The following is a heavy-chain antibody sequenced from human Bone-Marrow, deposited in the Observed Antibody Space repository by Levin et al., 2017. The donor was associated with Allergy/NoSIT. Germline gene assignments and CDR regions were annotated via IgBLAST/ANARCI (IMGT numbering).Heavy chain of an antibody. Sequence: PSETLSLTCAISGDSVSSTSAAWNWIRQSPSRGLEWLGRTFYRSKWYNDYAISVKGRLTINPDTSKNQFSLQLNSVTPEDMGVYYCAKGDYYMDVWGKGTTVTVSS. CDR1: GDSVSSTSAA. V-gene: IGHV6-1*01. J-gene: IGHJ6*03. CDR3: AKGDYYMDV. CDR2: TFYRSKWYN. D-gene: IGHD3-16*01.